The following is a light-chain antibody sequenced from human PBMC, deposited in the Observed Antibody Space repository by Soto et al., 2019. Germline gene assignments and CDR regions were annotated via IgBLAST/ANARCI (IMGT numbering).Light chain of an antibody. CDR3: CSFAGSSTYV. CDR1: SSVVGSYDL. Sequence: QSALTQPASVSGSPGQSITISCTGTSSVVGSYDLVSWYQHHPGKAPKLMIYEVSKRPSGVSNRFSGSKSDNTASLTISGLQAEDEADYYCCSFAGSSTYVFGTGTKVTVL. V-gene: IGLV2-23*02. J-gene: IGLJ1*01. CDR2: EVS.